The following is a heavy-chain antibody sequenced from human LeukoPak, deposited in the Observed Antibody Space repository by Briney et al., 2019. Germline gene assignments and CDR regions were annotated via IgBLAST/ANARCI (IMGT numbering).Heavy chain of an antibody. CDR2: IYYSGTY. CDR3: ARGNFLHDF. CDR1: VGSLSGYY. Sequence: PSETLSLTCTVSVGSLSGYYWSWIRRPPGKGLEWIAYIYYSGTYNYNPSLKSRATISLDTSKNQFSLRMSSVTAADTAVYYCARGNFLHDFWGQGTLVTVSP. V-gene: IGHV4-59*01. J-gene: IGHJ4*02.